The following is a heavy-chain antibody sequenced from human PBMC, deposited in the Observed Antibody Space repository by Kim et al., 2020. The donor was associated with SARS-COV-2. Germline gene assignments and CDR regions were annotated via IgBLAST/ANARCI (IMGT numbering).Heavy chain of an antibody. CDR1: GFTFSSSG. J-gene: IGHJ5*01. V-gene: IGHV3-30*18. Sequence: GGSLRLSCAASGFTFSSSGMHWVRQAPGKGLECVAFISYDGSIEYYIDSVKGRFTISRDNSKNTLYLHMNSLRAEDTAVYYCVKDGDCSGGGCYPSWGQG. CDR2: ISYDGSIE. CDR3: VKDGDCSGGGCYPS. D-gene: IGHD2-15*01.